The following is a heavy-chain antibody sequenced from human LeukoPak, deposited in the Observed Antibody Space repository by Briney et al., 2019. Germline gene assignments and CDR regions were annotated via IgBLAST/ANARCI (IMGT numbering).Heavy chain of an antibody. V-gene: IGHV4-4*02. J-gene: IGHJ5*02. Sequence: NPSETLSLTCAVSGGSISSSNWWSWVRQPPGKGLEWIGEIYHSGSTNYNPSLKSRVTISVDKSKNQFSLKLSSVTAADTAVYYCARHSGAYYGSGSPSWGQGTLVTVSS. CDR3: ARHSGAYYGSGSPS. CDR2: IYHSGST. D-gene: IGHD3-10*01. CDR1: GGSISSSNW.